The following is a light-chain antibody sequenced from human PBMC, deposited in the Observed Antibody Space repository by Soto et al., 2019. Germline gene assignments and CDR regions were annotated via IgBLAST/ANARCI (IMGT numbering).Light chain of an antibody. V-gene: IGKV1-12*01. CDR2: GAS. CDR1: QDIGSW. J-gene: IGKJ5*01. Sequence: DIQMTQSPSSVSASVGDRDTITCRASQDIGSWLAWYQQKPGKAPDLLIYGASSLQSGVPSRFYGSGSGTDFTLTISSLQPEDFATYYCQQGGSFPITFGQGTRLEIK. CDR3: QQGGSFPIT.